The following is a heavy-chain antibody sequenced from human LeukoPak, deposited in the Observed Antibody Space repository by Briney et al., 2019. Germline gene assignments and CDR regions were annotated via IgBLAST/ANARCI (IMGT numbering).Heavy chain of an antibody. V-gene: IGHV1-58*01. Sequence: GASVKVSCKASGFTFTSSAVQWVRQARGQRLEWIGWIVVGSGNTNYAQKFQERVTITRDMSTSTAYMELSSLRPEDTAVYYCAADGPYSSGWYVPSNSYYYYGMDVWGQGTTVTVSS. CDR2: IVVGSGNT. CDR1: GFTFTSSA. J-gene: IGHJ6*02. CDR3: AADGPYSSGWYVPSNSYYYYGMDV. D-gene: IGHD6-19*01.